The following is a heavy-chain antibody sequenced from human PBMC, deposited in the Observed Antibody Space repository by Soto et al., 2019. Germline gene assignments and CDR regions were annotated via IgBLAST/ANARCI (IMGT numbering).Heavy chain of an antibody. CDR3: ARDSGGQLAYFDY. CDR2: IRSRSSYR. Sequence: EVQVVESGGGLVKPGGSLRLSCAASGFTFSSYSMNRVRQAPGKGLEWVSSIRSRSSYRYYADSVKGRFTISRDNAKNSLYLQMNSLRAEDTAVYYCARDSGGQLAYFDYWGQGTLVTVSS. CDR1: GFTFSSYS. V-gene: IGHV3-21*01. D-gene: IGHD6-6*01. J-gene: IGHJ4*02.